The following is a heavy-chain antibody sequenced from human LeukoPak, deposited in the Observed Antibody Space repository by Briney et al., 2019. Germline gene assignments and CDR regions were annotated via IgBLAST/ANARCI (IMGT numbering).Heavy chain of an antibody. Sequence: SVKDSCKASGGTFSSYAISWVRQAPGQGLEWMGGIIPIFGTANYAQKFQGRVTITADKSTSTAYMELSSLRSEDTAVYYCARGLPDLEWLQFSMDVWGKGTTVTVSS. CDR3: ARGLPDLEWLQFSMDV. V-gene: IGHV1-69*06. CDR2: IIPIFGTA. CDR1: GGTFSSYA. J-gene: IGHJ6*04. D-gene: IGHD3-3*01.